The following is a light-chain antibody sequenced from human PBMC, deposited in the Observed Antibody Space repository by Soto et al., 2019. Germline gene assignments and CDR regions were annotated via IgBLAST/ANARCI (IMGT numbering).Light chain of an antibody. CDR1: QSVGTS. CDR2: DAS. Sequence: EIVLTQSPATLSLSPGDRASLSCRASQSVGTSLTWYQQKPGRTPRLLIYDASTRATGIPARFSGSGSGTDFTLTISSLEPEDFAVHYCQQRSSRFGGGTKVEIK. J-gene: IGKJ4*01. V-gene: IGKV3-11*01. CDR3: QQRSSR.